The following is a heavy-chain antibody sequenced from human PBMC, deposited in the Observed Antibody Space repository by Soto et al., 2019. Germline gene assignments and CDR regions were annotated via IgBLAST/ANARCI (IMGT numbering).Heavy chain of an antibody. V-gene: IGHV3-48*01. J-gene: IGHJ4*02. CDR3: ARDFGFGELFLAY. CDR2: ISSSSSTI. CDR1: GFTFSSYS. Sequence: PGGSLRLSCAASGFTFSSYSMNWVRQAPGKGLEWVSYISSSSSTIYYADSVKGRFTISRDNAKNSLYLKMNSLRAEYTAVYYCARDFGFGELFLAYWGQGTLVTVSS. D-gene: IGHD3-10*01.